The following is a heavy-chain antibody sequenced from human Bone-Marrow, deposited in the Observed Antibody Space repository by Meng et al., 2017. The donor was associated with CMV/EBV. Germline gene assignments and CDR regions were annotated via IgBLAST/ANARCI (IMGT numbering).Heavy chain of an antibody. CDR1: GFTFNIFA. D-gene: IGHD3-3*02. Sequence: GGSLRLSCVASGFTFNIFAIHWVRQTPGKGLEWVGYVSPDGRSNFFAGSVTGRFTVSRDNSENTVYLHMHILRVEDTAIYYCAREAFLDDFEIWGQGTMVTVSS. CDR3: AREAFLDDFEI. J-gene: IGHJ3*02. V-gene: IGHV3-30*04. CDR2: VSPDGRSN.